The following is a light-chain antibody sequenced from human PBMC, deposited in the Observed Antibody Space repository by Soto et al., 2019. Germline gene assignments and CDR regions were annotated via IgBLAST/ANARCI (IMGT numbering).Light chain of an antibody. CDR3: VQRTTWPWT. Sequence: EIVLTQSPGTLSLSPGERATLSCRASQSVSVHLAWYQQKPGQAPRLLIYDASNRATVIPARFSGSGSGTDFTLTISSLEPADFAVYHCVQRTTWPWTCGQGSKVEIK. J-gene: IGKJ1*01. CDR2: DAS. V-gene: IGKV3-11*01. CDR1: QSVSVH.